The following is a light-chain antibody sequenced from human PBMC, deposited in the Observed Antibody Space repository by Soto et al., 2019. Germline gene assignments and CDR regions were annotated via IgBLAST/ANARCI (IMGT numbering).Light chain of an antibody. CDR1: QSVSSY. V-gene: IGKV3-11*01. Sequence: EIVLTQSPATLSLSPGERATLSCRASQSVSSYLAWYQQKPGQAPRLLIYDAFNRATGIPARFSGSGSGTDFTLTISRLEPEDFAVYYCQQRSNWPTWTFGQGTKVEIK. J-gene: IGKJ1*01. CDR2: DAF. CDR3: QQRSNWPTWT.